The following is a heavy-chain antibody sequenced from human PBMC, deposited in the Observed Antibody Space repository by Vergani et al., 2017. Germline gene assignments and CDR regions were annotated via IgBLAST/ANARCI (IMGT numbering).Heavy chain of an antibody. D-gene: IGHD3-3*01. J-gene: IGHJ3*02. CDR3: ARSTTYYDFWSGYKEDAFDI. CDR2: IYPGDSDT. V-gene: IGHV5-51*03. CDR1: GYSFTSYW. Sequence: EAQLVQSGAEVKKPGESLKISCKGSGYSFTSYWIGWVRQMPGKGLEWMGIIYPGDSDTRYSPSFQGQVTISADKSISTAYLQWSSLKASDTAMYYCARSTTYYDFWSGYKEDAFDIWGQGTMVTVSS.